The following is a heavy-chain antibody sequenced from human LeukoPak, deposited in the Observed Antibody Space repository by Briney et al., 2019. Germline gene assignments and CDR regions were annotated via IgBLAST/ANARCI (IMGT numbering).Heavy chain of an antibody. CDR2: ISSSSSYI. Sequence: PGGSLRLSCAASGFTFSSYSMNWVRQAPGKGLEWVSSISSSSSYIYYADSVKGRFTISRDNAKNSLYLQMNSLRAEDTAVYYCARRPGYCSSTSCYEIDYWGQGTLVTVSS. V-gene: IGHV3-21*01. CDR1: GFTFSSYS. CDR3: ARRPGYCSSTSCYEIDY. J-gene: IGHJ4*02. D-gene: IGHD2-2*03.